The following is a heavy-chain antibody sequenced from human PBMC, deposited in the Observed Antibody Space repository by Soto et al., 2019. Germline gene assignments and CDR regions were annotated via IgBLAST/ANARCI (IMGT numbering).Heavy chain of an antibody. Sequence: QVQLVESGGGLVKPGGSLRLSCAASGFTFRDYYMAWIRQAPGKGLEWISYISGSTTGIYYADSVKGRVTISRDNAETTLSLQLSGLRAEDTAVYYCARVAAVGISYFDYWGQGNLVTVSS. CDR2: ISGSTTGI. J-gene: IGHJ4*02. CDR1: GFTFRDYY. V-gene: IGHV3-11*01. CDR3: ARVAAVGISYFDY. D-gene: IGHD6-13*01.